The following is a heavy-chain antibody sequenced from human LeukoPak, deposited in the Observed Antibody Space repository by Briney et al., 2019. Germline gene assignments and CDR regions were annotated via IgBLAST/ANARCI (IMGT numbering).Heavy chain of an antibody. J-gene: IGHJ4*02. V-gene: IGHV1-18*04. Sequence: ASVKVSCKASGYTFTSYGISWVRQAPGQGLESMGWISAYNGNTNYAQKLQGRVTMTTDTSTSTAYMELRSLRSDDTAVYYCARDSSASSSWHVFDYWGQGTLVTVSS. CDR2: ISAYNGNT. D-gene: IGHD6-13*01. CDR3: ARDSSASSSWHVFDY. CDR1: GYTFTSYG.